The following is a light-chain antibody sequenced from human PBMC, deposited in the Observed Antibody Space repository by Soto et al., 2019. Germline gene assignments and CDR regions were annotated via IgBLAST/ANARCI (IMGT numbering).Light chain of an antibody. CDR1: QSISSNY. CDR2: GAS. Sequence: EIVLTQSPGTLSVSPGERATLSCRASQSISSNYLAWYQQKPGQAPSLLIYGASSRATGIPDRFSGSGSGTDFTLPISRVGPENSQIYYCQRYVSWTFAQGTRVKIK. CDR3: QRYVSWT. V-gene: IGKV3-20*01. J-gene: IGKJ1*01.